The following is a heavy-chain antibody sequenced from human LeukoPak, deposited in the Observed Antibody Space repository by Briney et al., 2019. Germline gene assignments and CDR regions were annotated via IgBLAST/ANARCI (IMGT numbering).Heavy chain of an antibody. V-gene: IGHV1-69*13. J-gene: IGHJ4*02. CDR1: GGTFSSYA. Sequence: GASVKVSCKASGGTFSSYAISWVRQAPGQGLEWMGGIIPIFDTPYYAQNFQDRFTITADESTSTAYMELTSLRSEDTAVYYCARVGFTTGFDYWGQGTLVTVSS. CDR2: IIPIFDTP. CDR3: ARVGFTTGFDY. D-gene: IGHD1-1*01.